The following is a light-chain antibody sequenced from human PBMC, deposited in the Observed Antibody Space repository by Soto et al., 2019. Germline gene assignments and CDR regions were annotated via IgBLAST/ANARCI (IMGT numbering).Light chain of an antibody. V-gene: IGLV2-23*01. Sequence: QSALTQPASVSGSPGQSITISCTGTNSDIGSYKFVSWYQQHPDKAPKVMIYEGSKRPSGVSNRFSASKSGNTASLTISGLQADDEADYYCCSYAGSYTSPVLFGGGTQLTVL. CDR1: NSDIGSYKF. CDR3: CSYAGSYTSPVL. CDR2: EGS. J-gene: IGLJ2*01.